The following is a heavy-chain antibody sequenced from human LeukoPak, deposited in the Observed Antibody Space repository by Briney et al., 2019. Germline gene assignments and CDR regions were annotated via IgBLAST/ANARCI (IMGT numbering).Heavy chain of an antibody. CDR2: IYPGDSGT. D-gene: IGHD3-22*01. V-gene: IGHV5-51*01. CDR3: ARLEVMYYYDSSGSVDY. J-gene: IGHJ4*02. Sequence: GESLKISCKDSGYSFTSYLIGWVRQMPGKGLEWMGIIYPGDSGTRYSPSFQGQVTISADKSISTAYLQWSSLKASDTAMYYCARLEVMYYYDSSGSVDYWGQGTLVTVSS. CDR1: GYSFTSYL.